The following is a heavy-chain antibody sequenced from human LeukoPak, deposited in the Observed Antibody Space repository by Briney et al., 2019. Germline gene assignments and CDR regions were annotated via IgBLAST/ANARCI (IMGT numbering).Heavy chain of an antibody. V-gene: IGHV4-34*01. CDR2: INHSGST. CDR3: ARESVAASFDY. Sequence: KPSETLSLTCAVYGGSFSGYYWSWIRQPPGKGLEWIGEINHSGSTNYNPSLKSRVTISVDTSKNQFSLKLSSVTAADTAVYYCARESVAASFDYWGQGTLVTVSS. D-gene: IGHD6-19*01. CDR1: GGSFSGYY. J-gene: IGHJ4*02.